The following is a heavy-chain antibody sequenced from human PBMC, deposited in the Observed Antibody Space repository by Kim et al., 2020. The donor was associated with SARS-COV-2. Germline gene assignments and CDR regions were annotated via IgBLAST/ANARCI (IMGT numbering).Heavy chain of an antibody. CDR1: GFTFSSYS. V-gene: IGHV3-21*01. CDR2: ISSSSSYI. Sequence: GGSLRLSCAASGFTFSSYSMNWVRQAPGKGLEWVSSISSSSSYIYYADSVKGRFTISRDNAKNSLYLQMNSLRAEDTAVYYCARILRITIFGVVSLGMDVWGQGTTVTVSS. J-gene: IGHJ6*02. D-gene: IGHD3-3*01. CDR3: ARILRITIFGVVSLGMDV.